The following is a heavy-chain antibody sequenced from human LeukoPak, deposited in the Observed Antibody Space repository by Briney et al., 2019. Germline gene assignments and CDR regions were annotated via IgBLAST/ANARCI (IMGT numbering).Heavy chain of an antibody. J-gene: IGHJ4*02. Sequence: GGSLRLSCAASGFTFSSYWMHWVRQAPGKGLVWVSRVNNDRSGTTYADSVKGRFTISRDNAKNTIYLQMNSLRAEDTAVYYCARGGWGTATDYWGQGTLVTVSS. CDR1: GFTFSSYW. D-gene: IGHD1-1*01. V-gene: IGHV3-74*01. CDR2: VNNDRSGT. CDR3: ARGGWGTATDY.